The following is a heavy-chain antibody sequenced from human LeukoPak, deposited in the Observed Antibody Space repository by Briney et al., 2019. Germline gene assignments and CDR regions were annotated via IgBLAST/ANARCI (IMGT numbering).Heavy chain of an antibody. CDR1: GDSISSYY. CDR3: AREPGFDSSGYLNWFDP. J-gene: IGHJ5*02. D-gene: IGHD3-22*01. Sequence: SETLFLTCTVSGDSISSYYWSWIRQPPGKGLEWIACISYSGSTKYNPSLKSRVTISVDTSKNQLSLKLSSVTAADTAVYYCAREPGFDSSGYLNWFDPWGQGTLVTVSS. V-gene: IGHV4-59*01. CDR2: ISYSGST.